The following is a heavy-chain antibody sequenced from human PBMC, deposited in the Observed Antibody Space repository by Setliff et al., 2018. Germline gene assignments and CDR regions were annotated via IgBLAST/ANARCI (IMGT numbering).Heavy chain of an antibody. D-gene: IGHD3-10*01. CDR3: ARDGVFYAMDF. Sequence: GESLKISCAASGFVFGTYGMHWVRQAPGKGLEWISYISGSGSTIYYADSVKGRFTISRDNAKNSLYLQMNSLRAEDSAVYYCARDGVFYAMDFWGQGTTVTVS. J-gene: IGHJ6*02. CDR2: ISGSGSTI. CDR1: GFVFGTYG. V-gene: IGHV3-48*03.